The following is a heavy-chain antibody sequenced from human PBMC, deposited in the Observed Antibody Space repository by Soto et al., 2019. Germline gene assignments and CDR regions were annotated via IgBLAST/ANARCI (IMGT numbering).Heavy chain of an antibody. CDR3: AKSGFCGGGRRYSHHFDY. Sequence: GGSLRLSCTASGFTFSSHGMHWARQAPGKGLEWVALMSSDGTIKSYRDSVKGRFTISRANSKNTLHLEMNSLREEDTVLYYCAKSGFCGGGRRYSHHFDYWGQGTLATVSS. CDR1: GFTFSSHG. D-gene: IGHD2-15*01. J-gene: IGHJ4*02. CDR2: MSSDGTIK. V-gene: IGHV3-30*18.